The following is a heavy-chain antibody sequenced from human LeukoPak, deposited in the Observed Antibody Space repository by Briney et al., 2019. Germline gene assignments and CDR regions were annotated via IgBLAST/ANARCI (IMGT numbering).Heavy chain of an antibody. D-gene: IGHD3-16*01. CDR2: IYYSGST. J-gene: IGHJ4*02. CDR3: ASQFE. V-gene: IGHV4-39*01. CDR1: GGSTRGSSYY. Sequence: SETLSLTCTVSGGSTRGSSYYWGWIRQPPGKGLEWIGTIYYSGSTYSIPSLKSRVTISVDTSKNQFSLKLNSVTAADTAVYYCASQFEWGQGTLVTVSS.